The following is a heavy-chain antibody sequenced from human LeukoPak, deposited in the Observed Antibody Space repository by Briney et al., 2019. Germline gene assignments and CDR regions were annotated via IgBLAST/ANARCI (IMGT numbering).Heavy chain of an antibody. CDR1: GDSVSSNSAA. D-gene: IGHD3-22*01. CDR3: ARAWRYYYDSSGYLDY. V-gene: IGHV6-1*01. CDR2: TYYRSKWYN. Sequence: SQTLSLTCAISGDSVSSNSAAWNWIRQSPSRGLEWLGTTYYRSKWYNDYAVSVKSRITINPDTSKNQFSLQLNSVTPEDTAVYYCARAWRYYYDSSGYLDYWGQGTLVTVSA. J-gene: IGHJ4*02.